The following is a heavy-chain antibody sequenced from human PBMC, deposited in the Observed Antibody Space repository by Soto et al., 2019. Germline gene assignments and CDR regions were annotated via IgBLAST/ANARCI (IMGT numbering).Heavy chain of an antibody. J-gene: IGHJ5*02. CDR3: ARHIYDFWSGYYPVSATLRWFDP. D-gene: IGHD3-3*01. Sequence: PSETLSLTCTVSGGSISSGGYYWSWIRQHPGKGLEWIGYIYYSGSTYYNPSLKSRVTISVDTSKNQFSLKLSSVTAADTAVYYCARHIYDFWSGYYPVSATLRWFDPWGQGTLVTVSS. CDR1: GGSISSGGYY. V-gene: IGHV4-39*01. CDR2: IYYSGST.